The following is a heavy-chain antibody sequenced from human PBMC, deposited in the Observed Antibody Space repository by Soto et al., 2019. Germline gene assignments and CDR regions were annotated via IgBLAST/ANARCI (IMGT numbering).Heavy chain of an antibody. CDR1: GFTFRSSA. Sequence: PGGALRLSCAASGFTFRSSAMSWVRQAPGKGLEWVSYISSSGSSTYYADSVKGRFTISRDNAKNSLYLQMNSLRAEDTAVYYCARASPERNFGVVHDYYYYMDVWGKGTTVTVSS. J-gene: IGHJ6*03. D-gene: IGHD3-3*01. CDR3: ARASPERNFGVVHDYYYYMDV. CDR2: ISSSGSST. V-gene: IGHV3-48*04.